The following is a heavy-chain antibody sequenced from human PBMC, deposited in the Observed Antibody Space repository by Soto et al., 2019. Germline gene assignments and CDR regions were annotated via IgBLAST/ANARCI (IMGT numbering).Heavy chain of an antibody. CDR1: GIPVSSNY. CDR2: LHSGGDT. D-gene: IGHD3-10*01. Sequence: GGSLRLSCAASGIPVSSNYMTWVRQAPGKGLEWVSVLHSGGDTYYANSVKGRFTISRHDSTNTLFLQMNSLTPEDTAVYYCARDGPYYYASRMDVWGQGTTVSVSS. CDR3: ARDGPYYYASRMDV. J-gene: IGHJ6*02. V-gene: IGHV3-53*04.